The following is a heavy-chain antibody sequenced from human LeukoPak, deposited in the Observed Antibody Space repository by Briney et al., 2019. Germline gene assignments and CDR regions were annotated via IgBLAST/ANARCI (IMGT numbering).Heavy chain of an antibody. CDR1: GFTFSSYW. D-gene: IGHD1-7*01. CDR2: IKQDGSEK. J-gene: IGHJ4*02. CDR3: ASGNYRGAFDF. Sequence: PGGSLRLSCAASGFTFSSYWMSWVRQAPGKGLEWVANIKQDGSEKYYVDSVKGRFTISRDTAKNSLYLQMNSLRAEDTAVYYCASGNYRGAFDFWGQGTLVTVSS. V-gene: IGHV3-7*01.